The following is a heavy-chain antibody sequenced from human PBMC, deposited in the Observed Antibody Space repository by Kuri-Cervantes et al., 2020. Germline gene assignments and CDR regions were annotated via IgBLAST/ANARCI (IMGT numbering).Heavy chain of an antibody. D-gene: IGHD4-17*01. CDR2: ISAYNGNT. CDR1: GYTFTGYG. Sequence: ASVKVSCKASGYTFTGYGISWVRQAPGQGLEWMGWISAYNGNTNYAQKLQGRVTMTTDTSTSTAYMELSGLRSEDTAVYYCARDSSTVTTPDVWGQGTTVTVSS. CDR3: ARDSSTVTTPDV. V-gene: IGHV1-18*01. J-gene: IGHJ6*02.